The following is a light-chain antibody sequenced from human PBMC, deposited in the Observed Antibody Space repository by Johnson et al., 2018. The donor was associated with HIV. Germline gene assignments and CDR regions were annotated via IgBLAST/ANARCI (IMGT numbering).Light chain of an antibody. CDR3: GTWDYTLKTGF. CDR1: SSNIGINF. CDR2: ESN. J-gene: IGLJ1*01. Sequence: QSVLTQPPSVSAAPGQKVTISCSGSSSNIGINFVSWYQQVPGTAPKLLICESNKRPSGIPNRFSGSKSGTSATLGITGLQTGDEADYSCGTWDYTLKTGFFGTGTKVTVL. V-gene: IGLV1-51*02.